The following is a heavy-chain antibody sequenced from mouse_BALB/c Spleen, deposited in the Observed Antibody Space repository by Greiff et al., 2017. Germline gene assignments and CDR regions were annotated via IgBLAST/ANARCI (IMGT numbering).Heavy chain of an antibody. Sequence: EVQLQESGGGLVQPGGSLRLSCATSGFTFTDYYMSWVRQPPGKALEWLGFIRNKANGYTTEYSASVKGRFTISRDNSQSILYLQMNTLRAEDSATYYCARDYYYGSFDYWGQGTTLTVSS. CDR3: ARDYYYGSFDY. V-gene: IGHV7-3*02. J-gene: IGHJ2*01. CDR2: IRNKANGYTT. D-gene: IGHD1-1*01. CDR1: GFTFTDYY.